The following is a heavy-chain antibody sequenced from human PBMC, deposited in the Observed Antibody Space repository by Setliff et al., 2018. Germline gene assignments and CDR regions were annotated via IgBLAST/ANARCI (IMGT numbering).Heavy chain of an antibody. CDR3: ASIDWGENFYNMDV. CDR1: GFTFSKYW. D-gene: IGHD7-27*01. CDR2: INGDGTIT. Sequence: GSLRLSCGASGFTFSKYWMYWVRQVPGKGLVWVSRINGDGTITNYADSVKGRFTISRDNAKNTLHLQMNGLRGEDTAVYFCASIDWGENFYNMDVWGKGTTVTVSS. V-gene: IGHV3-74*01. J-gene: IGHJ6*03.